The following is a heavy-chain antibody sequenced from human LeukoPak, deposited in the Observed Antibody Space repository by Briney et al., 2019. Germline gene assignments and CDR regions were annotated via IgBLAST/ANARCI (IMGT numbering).Heavy chain of an antibody. CDR2: IKYDGNEK. CDR3: VRESFSRGDFN. J-gene: IGHJ4*02. V-gene: IGHV3-7*01. D-gene: IGHD7-27*01. Sequence: GGSLRLSCAASGFIFSTYWMTWVRQAPGKGLEWVATIKYDGNEKYYVDSVRGRFTISRDNAKNSLYLQMNSLTAEDTAVFYCVRESFSRGDFNWGQGTLVSVSS. CDR1: GFIFSTYW.